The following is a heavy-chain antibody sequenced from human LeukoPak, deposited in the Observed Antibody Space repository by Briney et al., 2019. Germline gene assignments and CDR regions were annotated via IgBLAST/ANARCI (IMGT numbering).Heavy chain of an antibody. CDR2: ISSSSYI. CDR3: ARDPGRITIFGVGETDFDAFDI. Sequence: GGSLRLSCAASGFTFSSYSMNWVRQAPGKGLEWVSSISSSSYIYYADSVKGRFTISRDNAKNSLYLQMNSLRAEDTAVYYCARDPGRITIFGVGETDFDAFDIWGQGTMVAVSS. CDR1: GFTFSSYS. D-gene: IGHD3-3*01. J-gene: IGHJ3*02. V-gene: IGHV3-21*01.